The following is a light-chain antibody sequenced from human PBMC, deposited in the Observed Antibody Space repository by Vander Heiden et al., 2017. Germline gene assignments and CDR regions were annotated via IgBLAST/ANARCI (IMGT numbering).Light chain of an antibody. CDR2: GAS. J-gene: IGKJ1*01. CDR1: QSVSSN. CDR3: QQYNNWPQT. V-gene: IGKV3-15*01. Sequence: IVMTHPPATLSVSPGERATLTCRASQSVSSNLAWYQQKPGQAPRLLIYGASTRATGIPARFSGSGSGTEFTLTISSLQSEDFAVYYCQQYNNWPQTFGQGTKVEIK.